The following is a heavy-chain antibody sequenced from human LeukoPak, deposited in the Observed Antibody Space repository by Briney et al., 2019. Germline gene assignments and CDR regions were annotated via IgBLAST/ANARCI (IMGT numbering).Heavy chain of an antibody. V-gene: IGHV4-59*01. CDR3: ARESYSYGYDY. Sequence: SETLSLTCTVSGGSISSYYWSWIRQPQGKGLEWIGYIYYSGSTNYNPSLKSRVTISVDTSKNQFSLKLSSVTAADTAVYYCARESYSYGYDYWGQGTLVTVSS. J-gene: IGHJ4*02. CDR2: IYYSGST. D-gene: IGHD5-18*01. CDR1: GGSISSYY.